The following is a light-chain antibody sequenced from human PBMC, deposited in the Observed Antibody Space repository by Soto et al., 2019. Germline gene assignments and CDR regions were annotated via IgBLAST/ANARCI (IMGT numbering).Light chain of an antibody. V-gene: IGKV1-9*01. CDR1: QGVDYS. CDR3: QQLNSVPPYT. Sequence: IPLTQSPSSLSASVGDRVIITCRASQGVDYSLAWYQQKPGKAPKLLIYAASTLQDGVPSRFSGSGSGRDFTLTISSLQPEDFATYYCQQLNSVPPYTFGQGTKVEVK. J-gene: IGKJ2*01. CDR2: AAS.